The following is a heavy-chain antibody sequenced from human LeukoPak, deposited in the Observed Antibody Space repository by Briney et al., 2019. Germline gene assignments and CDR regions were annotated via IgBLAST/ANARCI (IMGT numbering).Heavy chain of an antibody. V-gene: IGHV4-59*01. Sequence: SETLSLTCTVSGGSISSYSWSWIRQPPGKGLEWIGYIYYSGSTNYNPSLKSRVTISIDTSKNQFSLKLSSVTAADTAVYYCARQRGRLYYDFWSGSNDAFDIWGQGTMVTVSS. CDR2: IYYSGST. CDR3: ARQRGRLYYDFWSGSNDAFDI. CDR1: GGSISSYS. D-gene: IGHD3-3*01. J-gene: IGHJ3*02.